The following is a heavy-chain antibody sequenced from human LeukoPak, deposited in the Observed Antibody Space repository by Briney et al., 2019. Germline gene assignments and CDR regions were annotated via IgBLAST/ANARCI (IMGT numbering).Heavy chain of an antibody. D-gene: IGHD7-27*01. CDR2: IYYSGTTSGNT. V-gene: IGHV4-59*02. J-gene: IGHJ6*02. CDR3: ARGSGRYYYYGVDV. CDR1: GGSVSSSY. Sequence: SSETLSLTCTVSGGSVSSSYWSWIRQFPGKGLEWIGHIYYSGTTSGNTNYNPSLKSRVTISIDTAKNQFSLQVRSVTAADTAVYYCARGSGRYYYYGVDVWGQGTTVAVSS.